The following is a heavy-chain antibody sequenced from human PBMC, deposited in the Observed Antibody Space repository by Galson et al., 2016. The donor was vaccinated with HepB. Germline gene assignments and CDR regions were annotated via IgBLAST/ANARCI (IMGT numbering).Heavy chain of an antibody. Sequence: SLRLSCAASGFTFSSYAMSWVRQAPGKGLEWVSGISVSGRSTYYADSVKGRFTISRDNSKNTLYLQMNSLRVEDTAVYYCAKGGPQAMITVGGFIADFDYWGQGALVTVSS. CDR2: ISVSGRST. J-gene: IGHJ4*02. CDR3: AKGGPQAMITVGGFIADFDY. D-gene: IGHD3-16*02. CDR1: GFTFSSYA. V-gene: IGHV3-23*01.